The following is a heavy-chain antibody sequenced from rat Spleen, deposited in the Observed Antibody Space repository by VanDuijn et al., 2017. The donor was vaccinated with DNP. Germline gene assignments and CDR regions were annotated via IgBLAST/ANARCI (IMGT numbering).Heavy chain of an antibody. V-gene: IGHV2-6*01. CDR1: GFSLTSYS. D-gene: IGHD1-12*02. CDR2: ISSGGDT. J-gene: IGHJ2*01. Sequence: QVQLKESGPGLLQPSQTLSLTCTVSGFSLTSYSVSWIRQPPGKGLEWVAAISSGGDTFYNSALKSRLSVTGDTSKSQIFLKMNRLQTEDTAMYFCAIRGVMGSPLYWGQGVMVTVSS. CDR3: AIRGVMGSPLY.